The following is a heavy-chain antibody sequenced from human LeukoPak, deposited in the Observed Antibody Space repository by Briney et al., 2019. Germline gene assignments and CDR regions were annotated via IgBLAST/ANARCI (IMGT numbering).Heavy chain of an antibody. D-gene: IGHD2-2*01. CDR1: GFTFSSYS. CDR2: ISSSSSYI. J-gene: IGHJ4*02. V-gene: IGHV3-21*01. CDR3: AREVVVPAAVDY. Sequence: RGGSLRLSCAPSGFTFSSYSMNWVRQAPGRGLEWVSSISSSSSYIYYADSVKGRFTISRDNAKNSLYLQMNSLRAEDTAVYYCAREVVVPAAVDYWGQGTLVTVSS.